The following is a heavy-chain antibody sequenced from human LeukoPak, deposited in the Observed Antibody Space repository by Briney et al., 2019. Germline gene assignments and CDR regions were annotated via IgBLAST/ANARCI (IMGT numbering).Heavy chain of an antibody. J-gene: IGHJ4*02. D-gene: IGHD4-23*01. Sequence: SETLSLTCTVSGGSISSSSYYWGWIRQPPGRGLEWIGSIYYSGSTYYNPSLKSRVTISVDTSKNQFSLKLSSVTAADTAVYYRARLNFKLRWYYFDYWGQGTLVTVSS. CDR3: ARLNFKLRWYYFDY. V-gene: IGHV4-39*01. CDR1: GGSISSSSYY. CDR2: IYYSGST.